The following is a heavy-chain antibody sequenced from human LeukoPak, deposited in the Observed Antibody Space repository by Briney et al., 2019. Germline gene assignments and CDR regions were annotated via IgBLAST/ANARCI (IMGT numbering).Heavy chain of an antibody. V-gene: IGHV3-53*01. CDR1: GFTVSSNY. J-gene: IGHJ4*02. CDR3: ARGPVDGYSYGFLDY. Sequence: QPGGSLRLSCAASGFTVSSNYMNWVRQAPGRGLEWVSVIYSGGNTYYADSVKGRFTISRDNSKNTLYLQMNSLRAEDTALYYCARGPVDGYSYGFLDYWGQGTLVTVSS. D-gene: IGHD5-18*01. CDR2: IYSGGNT.